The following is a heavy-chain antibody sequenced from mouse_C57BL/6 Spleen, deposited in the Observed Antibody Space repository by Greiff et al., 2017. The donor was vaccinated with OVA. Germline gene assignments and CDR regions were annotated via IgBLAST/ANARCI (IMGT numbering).Heavy chain of an antibody. D-gene: IGHD2-4*01. CDR1: GFSLTSYG. CDR3: AKYDYDGPHWYFDV. Sequence: QVQLQQSGPGLVQPSQSLSITCTVSGFSLTSYGVHWVRQSPGKGLEWLGVIWRGGSTDYNAAFMSRLSITKDNSKSQVFFKMNSLQADDTAIYYCAKYDYDGPHWYFDVWGTGTTVTVSS. CDR2: IWRGGST. J-gene: IGHJ1*03. V-gene: IGHV2-5*01.